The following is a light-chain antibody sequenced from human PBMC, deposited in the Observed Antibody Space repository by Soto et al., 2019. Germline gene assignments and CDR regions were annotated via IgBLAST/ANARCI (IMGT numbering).Light chain of an antibody. V-gene: IGLV2-23*01. CDR2: EGS. CDR3: CSYAGSSTV. Sequence: QSALTQHASVSGSPGQSITISCTGTSSDVGSYNLVSWYQQHPGKAPKLMIYEGSKRPSGVSNRFSGSKSGNTASLTISGLQAEDEADYYCCSYAGSSTVFGGGTQLTVL. CDR1: SSDVGSYNL. J-gene: IGLJ2*01.